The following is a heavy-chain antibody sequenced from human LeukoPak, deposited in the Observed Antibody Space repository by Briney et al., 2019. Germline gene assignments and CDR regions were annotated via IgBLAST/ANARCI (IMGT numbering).Heavy chain of an antibody. J-gene: IGHJ4*02. CDR3: ARAPWEGSYYDY. D-gene: IGHD1-26*01. CDR2: IYRGGST. Sequence: GGSLRLSCAASGVTVSSNYMSWVRQAPGKGLEWVSVIYRGGSTYYTDSVKGRFTISRENAKNSLYLQLNSLRAGDTAVYYCARAPWEGSYYDYWGQGTLVTVSS. V-gene: IGHV3-53*01. CDR1: GVTVSSNY.